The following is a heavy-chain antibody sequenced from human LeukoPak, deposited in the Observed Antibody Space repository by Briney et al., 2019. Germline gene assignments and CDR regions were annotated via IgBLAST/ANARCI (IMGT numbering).Heavy chain of an antibody. CDR2: IYYSGST. CDR3: AGVWFGELLD. D-gene: IGHD3-10*01. J-gene: IGHJ4*02. CDR1: GGSISSYY. Sequence: SETLSLTCTVSGGSISSYYWSWIRQPPGKGLEWIGYIYYSGSTNYNPSLKSRVTISVDTSKNQFSLKLSSVTAADTAVYYCAGVWFGELLDWGQGTLVTVSS. V-gene: IGHV4-59*01.